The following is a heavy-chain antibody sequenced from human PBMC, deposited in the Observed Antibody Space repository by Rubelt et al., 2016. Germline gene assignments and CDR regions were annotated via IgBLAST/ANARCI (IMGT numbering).Heavy chain of an antibody. CDR3: AGVYTGYWYFDL. V-gene: IGHV1-18*01. J-gene: IGHJ2*01. CDR1: GYTFTSYG. D-gene: IGHD1-14*01. Sequence: QVQLVQSGATVKKPGASVKVSCKASGYTFTSYGISLVRQAPGQGLEWMGWISAYNGNKNNEKRVHGRRTKTTGTSARTAYMELRSLRSDDTAVYYCAGVYTGYWYFDLWGRGTLVTVSS. CDR2: ISAYNGNK.